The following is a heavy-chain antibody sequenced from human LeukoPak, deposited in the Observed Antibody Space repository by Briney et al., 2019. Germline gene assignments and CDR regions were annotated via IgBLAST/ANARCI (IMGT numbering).Heavy chain of an antibody. CDR1: GYTFTSYY. CDR2: INPSGCST. Sequence: ASVTVSCKASGYTFTSYYMHWVRQAPAQGLEWVGIINPSGCSTSYEHKFQGRVPMTSDMSKGTVYMELSSLSPEDTAVYYCTRDEYNSSSTSCYPSYYFDYWGQGTLVTVSS. D-gene: IGHD2-2*01. CDR3: TRDEYNSSSTSCYPSYYFDY. V-gene: IGHV1-46*01. J-gene: IGHJ4*02.